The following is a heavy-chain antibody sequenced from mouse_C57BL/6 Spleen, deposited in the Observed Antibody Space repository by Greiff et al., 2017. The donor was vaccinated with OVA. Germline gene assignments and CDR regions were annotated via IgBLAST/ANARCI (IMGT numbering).Heavy chain of an antibody. CDR3: ARHSSGAGGY. CDR2: INPGSGGT. J-gene: IGHJ2*01. CDR1: GYAFTNYL. V-gene: IGHV1-54*01. D-gene: IGHD3-2*02. Sequence: QVQLQQSGAELVRPGNSVKVSCKASGYAFTNYLIEWVKQRPGQGLEWIGVINPGSGGTNYNEKFKGKATLTADKSSSTASMQLSSLTSEDSAVYFCARHSSGAGGYWGQGTTLTVSS.